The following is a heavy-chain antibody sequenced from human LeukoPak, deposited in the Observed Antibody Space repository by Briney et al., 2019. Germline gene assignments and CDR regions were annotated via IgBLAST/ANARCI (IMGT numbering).Heavy chain of an antibody. J-gene: IGHJ5*02. CDR3: ARGTLGYCSSTSCYAGWFDP. CDR1: GGSISSYY. D-gene: IGHD2-2*01. CDR2: IYYSGST. V-gene: IGHV4-59*01. Sequence: SETLSLTCTVSGGSISSYYWSWIRQPPGKGLEWIGYIYYSGSTNYNPSLKSRVTISVDTSKNQFSLKLSSVTAADTAVYYCARGTLGYCSSTSCYAGWFDPWGQGTLVTVSS.